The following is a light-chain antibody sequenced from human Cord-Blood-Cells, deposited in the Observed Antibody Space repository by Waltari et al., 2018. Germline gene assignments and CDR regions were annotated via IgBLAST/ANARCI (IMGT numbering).Light chain of an antibody. CDR3: QAWDSSTVV. CDR1: QLGDKY. V-gene: IGLV3-1*01. Sequence: SYELTQPPSVSVSPGQTASITCSGHQLGDKYACWYQQKPGKSPVLVIYQASKRPSGIPERFSGSNSGNTATLTISGTQAMDEADYYCQAWDSSTVVFGGGTKLTVL. CDR2: QAS. J-gene: IGLJ2*01.